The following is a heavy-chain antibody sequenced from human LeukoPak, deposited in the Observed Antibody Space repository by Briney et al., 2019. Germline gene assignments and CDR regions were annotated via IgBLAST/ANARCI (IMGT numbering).Heavy chain of an antibody. D-gene: IGHD3-22*01. Sequence: GGSLRLSCAASGFTFSSYGMHWVRQAPGKGLEWVAFIRYDGSNKYYADSVKGRFTISRDNSKNTLYLQMNSLRAEDTAVYYCARDAPGWKVYYGSSGYYYNWFDPWGQGTLVTVSS. V-gene: IGHV3-30*02. CDR1: GFTFSSYG. CDR3: ARDAPGWKVYYGSSGYYYNWFDP. CDR2: IRYDGSNK. J-gene: IGHJ5*02.